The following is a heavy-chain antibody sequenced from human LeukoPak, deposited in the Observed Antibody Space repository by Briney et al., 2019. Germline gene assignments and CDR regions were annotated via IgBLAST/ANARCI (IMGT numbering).Heavy chain of an antibody. J-gene: IGHJ4*02. CDR2: IWYDGSNR. V-gene: IGHV3-33*08. Sequence: GGSLRLSCAASGFIFSTSDMHWLRQAPGKGLEWVAVIWYDGSNRYYADSLKGRFTISRDNSKNTLYLQMNSLTADDTAVYYCARDPLGVLSYFDYWGQGTLVTVSS. CDR1: GFIFSTSD. CDR3: ARDPLGVLSYFDY. D-gene: IGHD3-16*01.